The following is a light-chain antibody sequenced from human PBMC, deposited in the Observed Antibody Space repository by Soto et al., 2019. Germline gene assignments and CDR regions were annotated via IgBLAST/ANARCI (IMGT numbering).Light chain of an antibody. CDR1: QSVRYY. Sequence: EIVLTQSPATLSLSPGERATLSCRASQSVRYYLAWYQQKRGQAPRLLIYDASNRATGIPGRFSGSGSGTDFTLTISSLEPEDFAVYYCQQRGGWPLTFGQGTRLEIK. V-gene: IGKV3-11*01. CDR2: DAS. CDR3: QQRGGWPLT. J-gene: IGKJ5*01.